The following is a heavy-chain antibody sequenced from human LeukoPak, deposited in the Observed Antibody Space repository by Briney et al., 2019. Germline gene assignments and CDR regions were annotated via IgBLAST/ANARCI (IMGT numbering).Heavy chain of an antibody. V-gene: IGHV3-23*01. CDR2: ISSSGGST. J-gene: IGHJ4*02. Sequence: PGGSLRLSCAASGFTFSSYAISWVRQAPGKGLEWVSAISSSGGSTYYADSVKGRFTISRDNSKNTLYLQMNSLRAEDTAVYYCAKAYYDFWSGYFDYWGQGTLVTVSS. CDR3: AKAYYDFWSGYFDY. CDR1: GFTFSSYA. D-gene: IGHD3-3*01.